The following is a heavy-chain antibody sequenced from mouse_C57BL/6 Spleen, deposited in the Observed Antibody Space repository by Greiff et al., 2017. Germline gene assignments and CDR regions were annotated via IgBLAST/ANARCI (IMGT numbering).Heavy chain of an antibody. CDR3: ASPGYWFAY. Sequence: EVQLQQSGPELVKPGASVKISCKASGYTFTDYYMNWVKQSHGKSLEWIGDINPNNGGTSYNQKFKGKATLTVDKSSSTAYMELRSLTSEDSAVYYCASPGYWFAYWGQGTLVTVSA. J-gene: IGHJ3*01. CDR2: INPNNGGT. V-gene: IGHV1-26*01. D-gene: IGHD2-2*01. CDR1: GYTFTDYY.